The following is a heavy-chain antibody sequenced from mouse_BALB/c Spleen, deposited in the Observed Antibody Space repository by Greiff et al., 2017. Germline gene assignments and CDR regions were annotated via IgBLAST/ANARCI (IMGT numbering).Heavy chain of an antibody. CDR1: GFTFSSYT. D-gene: IGHD2-4*01. Sequence: EVQVVESGGGLVKPGGSLKLSCAASGFTFSSYTMSWVRQTPEKRLEWVATISSGGSYTYYPDSVKGRFTISRDNAKNTLYLQMSSLKSEDTAMYYCTRDGTMITTLYYFDYWGQGTTLTVSS. V-gene: IGHV5-6-4*01. J-gene: IGHJ2*01. CDR2: ISSGGSYT. CDR3: TRDGTMITTLYYFDY.